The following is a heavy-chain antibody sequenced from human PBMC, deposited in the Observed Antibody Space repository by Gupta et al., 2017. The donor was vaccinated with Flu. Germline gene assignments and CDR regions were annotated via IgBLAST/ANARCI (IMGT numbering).Heavy chain of an antibody. CDR2: IWYDGSKI. D-gene: IGHD5-18*01. Sequence: QVPLVESGGCVVQPGRSLRLSCAASGFPSSSFGMHWVGPAPGKGLEWVAVIWYDGSKIGYAASVKGRFTISRDNSKTTLYLQMNSLSAEDTAVYYCARDVLGSYGTYYGMDVWGQGPTVTVSS. J-gene: IGHJ6*02. CDR1: GFPSSSFG. CDR3: ARDVLGSYGTYYGMDV. V-gene: IGHV3-33*01.